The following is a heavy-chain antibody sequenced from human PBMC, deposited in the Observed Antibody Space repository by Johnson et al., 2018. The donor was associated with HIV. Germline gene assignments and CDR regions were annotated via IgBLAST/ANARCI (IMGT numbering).Heavy chain of an antibody. D-gene: IGHD4/OR15-4a*01. CDR1: GFTFTSFA. V-gene: IGHV3-30*18. CDR2: ISYDGTNK. J-gene: IGHJ3*02. Sequence: VQLVESGGGLVQPGRSLRLSCAASGFTFTSFAMHWVRQAPGKGLEWVAFISYDGTNKYYADSVKGRFTISRDNSKNTVYLQMNSLRVEDTAVYYCAKSPGKDHGGNSGGFDIWGQGTMVTVSS. CDR3: AKSPGKDHGGNSGGFDI.